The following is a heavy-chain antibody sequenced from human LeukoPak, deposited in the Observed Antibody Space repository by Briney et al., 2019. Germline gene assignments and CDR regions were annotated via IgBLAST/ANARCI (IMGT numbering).Heavy chain of an antibody. CDR1: GGSISSGDYY. CDR3: ARIGRDSYDSSGYYSYLSVAKPFDNQYYFDY. J-gene: IGHJ4*02. Sequence: SETLSLTCTVSGGSISSGDYYWSWIRQPPGKGLEWIGYMYYSGSTYYNPSLKSRATISVDTSKNQFSLKLSSVTAADTAVYYCARIGRDSYDSSGYYSYLSVAKPFDNQYYFDYWGQGTLVTVSS. D-gene: IGHD3-22*01. V-gene: IGHV4-30-4*01. CDR2: MYYSGST.